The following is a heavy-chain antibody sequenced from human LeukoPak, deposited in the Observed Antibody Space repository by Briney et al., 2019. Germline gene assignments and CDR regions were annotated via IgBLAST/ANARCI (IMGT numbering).Heavy chain of an antibody. J-gene: IGHJ6*02. V-gene: IGHV3-30*04. CDR1: GFTFSSYA. CDR3: ARVRAVVPAVPDYYYSYGMDV. D-gene: IGHD2-2*01. CDR2: ISYDGSNK. Sequence: PGGSLRLSCAASGFTFSSYAMDWVRQAPGKGLEWVAVISYDGSNKYYADSVKGRFTISRDNSKNTLYLQMNSLRAEDTAVYYCARVRAVVPAVPDYYYSYGMDVWGQGTTVTVSS.